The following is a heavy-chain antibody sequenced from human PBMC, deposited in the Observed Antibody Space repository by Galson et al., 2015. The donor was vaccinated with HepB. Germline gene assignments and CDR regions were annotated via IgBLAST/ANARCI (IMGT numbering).Heavy chain of an antibody. Sequence: SLRLSCAAPGFTFSSYWMSWVRQAPGKGLEWVASIKQDGSGKYSVDSVMGRFTISRDNTKNSVFLQMNSLRAEDTAVYYCARMGPGWHKDYWGQGTLVTVSS. J-gene: IGHJ4*02. CDR3: ARMGPGWHKDY. V-gene: IGHV3-7*03. CDR1: GFTFSSYW. D-gene: IGHD6-19*01. CDR2: IKQDGSGK.